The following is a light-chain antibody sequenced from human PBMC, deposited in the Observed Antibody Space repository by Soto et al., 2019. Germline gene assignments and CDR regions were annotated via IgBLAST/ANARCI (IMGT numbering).Light chain of an antibody. CDR1: QSVSSN. CDR3: QQYNNWRVT. J-gene: IGKJ1*01. CDR2: GAS. V-gene: IGKV3-15*01. Sequence: EIVMTQSPATLSVSPGERATLSCRASQSVSSNLAWYQQKPGQAPRLLIYGASTRATGIPAWFSGSGSGTEFTLTISSLQSEDFAVYYCQQYNNWRVTFGQGTKVEIK.